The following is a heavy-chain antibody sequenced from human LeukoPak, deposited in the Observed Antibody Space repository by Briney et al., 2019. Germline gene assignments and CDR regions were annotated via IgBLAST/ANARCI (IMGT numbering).Heavy chain of an antibody. CDR2: IIPILGIA. CDR3: ARDRGSTVTTRQPLGFDP. J-gene: IGHJ5*02. V-gene: IGHV1-69*04. CDR1: GGTFSSYA. Sequence: GSSVKVSCKASGGTFSSYAISWVRQAPRQGLEWMGRIIPILGIANYAQKFQGRVTITADKSTSTAYMELSSLRSEDTAVYYCARDRGSTVTTRQPLGFDPWGQGTLVTVSS. D-gene: IGHD4-17*01.